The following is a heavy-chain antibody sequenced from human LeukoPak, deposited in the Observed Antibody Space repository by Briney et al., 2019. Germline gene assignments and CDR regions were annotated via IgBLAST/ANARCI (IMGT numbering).Heavy chain of an antibody. V-gene: IGHV3-48*03. J-gene: IGHJ4*02. CDR2: ISSSGSTI. Sequence: GGSLRLSCAASGFTFSSYEMNWVRQAPGEGLKWVSYISSSGSTIYYADSVKGRFTIPRDNAKNSLYLQMNSLRAEDTAVYYCARGGPKRIYYFDYWGQGTLVTVSS. D-gene: IGHD2-15*01. CDR3: ARGGPKRIYYFDY. CDR1: GFTFSSYE.